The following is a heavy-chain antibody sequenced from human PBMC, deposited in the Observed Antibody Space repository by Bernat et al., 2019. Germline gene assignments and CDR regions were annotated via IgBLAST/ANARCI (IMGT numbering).Heavy chain of an antibody. D-gene: IGHD6-13*01. V-gene: IGHV1-18*04. CDR3: ARVLSSSYIDY. CDR1: GYTFTSYG. CDR2: ISAYNGNT. J-gene: IGHJ4*02. Sequence: QVQLVQSGAEVKKPGASVKVSCKASGYTFTSYGISWVRQAPGQGLEWMGWISAYNGNTNYAQKFQGRVTITADESTSTAYMELSSLRSEDTAVYYCARVLSSSYIDYWGQGTLVTVSS.